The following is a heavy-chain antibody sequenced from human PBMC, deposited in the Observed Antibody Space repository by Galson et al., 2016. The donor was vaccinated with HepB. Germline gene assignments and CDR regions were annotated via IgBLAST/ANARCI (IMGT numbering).Heavy chain of an antibody. CDR2: INASGSSR. J-gene: IGHJ4*02. Sequence: SLRLSCAVSGIIFSRHPMSWVRQAPGKGLECVVDINASGSSRNYADSVKGRFTISRDNPKNTLYLEMNSLRAEDTAVYYCAKVGHDGGGSAPHFDNWGPGTLVTVSS. CDR1: GIIFSRHP. D-gene: IGHD2-15*01. V-gene: IGHV3-23*01. CDR3: AKVGHDGGGSAPHFDN.